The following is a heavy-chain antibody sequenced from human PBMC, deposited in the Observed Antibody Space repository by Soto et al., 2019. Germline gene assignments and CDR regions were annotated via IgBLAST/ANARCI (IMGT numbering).Heavy chain of an antibody. Sequence: SETLSLTCAVYGGSFSGYYWSWIRQPPGKGLEWIGEINHSGSTNYNPSLKSRVTISVDTSKNQFSLKLSSVTAADTAVYYCAVATYKLLHYDILTGYSMYFDYWGQGNLVTVX. CDR3: AVATYKLLHYDILTGYSMYFDY. CDR2: INHSGST. J-gene: IGHJ4*02. V-gene: IGHV4-34*01. CDR1: GGSFSGYY. D-gene: IGHD3-9*01.